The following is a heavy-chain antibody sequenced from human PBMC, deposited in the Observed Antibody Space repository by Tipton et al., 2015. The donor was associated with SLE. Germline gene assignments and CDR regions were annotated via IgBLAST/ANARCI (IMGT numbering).Heavy chain of an antibody. D-gene: IGHD1-26*01. V-gene: IGHV4-31*03. CDR3: ARDQGGREIDF. Sequence: TLSLTCTVSGGSISSRGYYWSWIRQHPGKGLEWIGYIYYTGSTYYNPSLKSRVTISVDTSKNKISLKLSSVTAADTAVYYCARDQGGREIDFWGQGTLVTVSS. J-gene: IGHJ4*02. CDR1: GGSISSRGYY. CDR2: IYYTGST.